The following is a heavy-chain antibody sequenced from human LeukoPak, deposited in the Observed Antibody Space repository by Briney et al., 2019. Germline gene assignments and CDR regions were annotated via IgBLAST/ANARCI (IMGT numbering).Heavy chain of an antibody. J-gene: IGHJ4*02. D-gene: IGHD7-27*01. V-gene: IGHV3-33*01. CDR3: ARDKMTGDSYFDY. CDR2: IWYDGSPK. Sequence: PGGSLRLSCAASGFTFSNYAMHWVRQAPGKGLEWVAVIWYDGSPKYYPDSVKGRFTISRDNAKNSLLLQVDGLRAEDTAVYYCARDKMTGDSYFDYWGQGILVTVSS. CDR1: GFTFSNYA.